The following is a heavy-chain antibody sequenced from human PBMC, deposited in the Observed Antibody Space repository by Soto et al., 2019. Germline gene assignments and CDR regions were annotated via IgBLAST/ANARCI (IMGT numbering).Heavy chain of an antibody. CDR2: IIPILGIA. CDR3: AREPAAQDYYYYYMDV. V-gene: IGHV1-69*04. Sequence: ASVKVSCKASGGTFSSYTISWVRQAPGQGLEWMGRIIPILGIANYAQKFQGRVTITADKSTSTAYMELSSLRSEDTAVYYCAREPAAQDYYYYYMDVWGKGTTVTVFS. J-gene: IGHJ6*03. CDR1: GGTFSSYT. D-gene: IGHD2-2*01.